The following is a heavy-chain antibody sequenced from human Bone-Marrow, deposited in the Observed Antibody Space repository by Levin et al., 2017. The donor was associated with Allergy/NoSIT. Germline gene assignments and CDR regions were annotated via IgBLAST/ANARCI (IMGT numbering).Heavy chain of an antibody. Sequence: GGSLRLSCAASGFTFSTYSMSWVRQAPGKGLEWVANIKQDGSEKWYVDSVKGRFTISRDNSENSLYLQMNSLTVEDTAVYYCARKDSYRGSSYFDYWGQGTLVSVSS. D-gene: IGHD6-6*01. J-gene: IGHJ4*02. V-gene: IGHV3-7*01. CDR3: ARKDSYRGSSYFDY. CDR2: IKQDGSEK. CDR1: GFTFSTYS.